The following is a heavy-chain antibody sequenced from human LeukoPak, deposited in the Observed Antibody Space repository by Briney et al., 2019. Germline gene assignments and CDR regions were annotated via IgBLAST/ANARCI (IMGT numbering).Heavy chain of an antibody. J-gene: IGHJ4*02. CDR1: GFGFSSYE. V-gene: IGHV3-48*03. D-gene: IGHD2-15*01. Sequence: GGSVTLSCAASGFGFSSYELIWVRQAQGQGREGVSHISISCSYISYEDSVKGRFTISRDNARNAVFLQMSSLRAEDTAFYYCAREYCNTSCYSLVDYWGQGTLVTVSS. CDR3: AREYCNTSCYSLVDY. CDR2: ISISCSYI.